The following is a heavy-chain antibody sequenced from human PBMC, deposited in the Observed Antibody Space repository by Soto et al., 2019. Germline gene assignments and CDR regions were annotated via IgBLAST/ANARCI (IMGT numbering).Heavy chain of an antibody. J-gene: IGHJ4*02. CDR2: ISTDGSIT. V-gene: IGHV3-74*01. CDR3: ARAPRGWYSSSWYYFDY. Sequence: PGGSLRLSCAASGLIFSNYRMHWVRQAQGKGLVWVSCISTDGSITNYVDSVKGRFTISRDNAKNSLYLQMNSLRAEDTAVYYCARAPRGWYSSSWYYFDYWGQGTLVTVSS. CDR1: GLIFSNYR. D-gene: IGHD6-13*01.